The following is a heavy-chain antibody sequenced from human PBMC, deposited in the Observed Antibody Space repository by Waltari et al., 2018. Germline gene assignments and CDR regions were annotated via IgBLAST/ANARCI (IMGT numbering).Heavy chain of an antibody. CDR1: GYTLTELS. CDR3: ATSGLYCGGDCYRDY. Sequence: QVQLVQSGAEVKKPGASVKVSCKVSGYTLTELSMHWVRQAPGKGLEWMGGFDPEDGETIYAQKFLGSVTMTDDTSTDTAYMELSSLRSEDTAVYYCATSGLYCGGDCYRDYWGQGTLVTVSS. J-gene: IGHJ4*02. D-gene: IGHD2-21*02. CDR2: FDPEDGET. V-gene: IGHV1-24*01.